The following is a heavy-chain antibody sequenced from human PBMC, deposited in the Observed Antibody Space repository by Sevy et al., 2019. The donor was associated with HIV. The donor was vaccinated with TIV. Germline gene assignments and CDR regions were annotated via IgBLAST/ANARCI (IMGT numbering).Heavy chain of an antibody. D-gene: IGHD3-10*01. Sequence: SETLSLTCTVSGGSISSYYWSWIRQPPGKGLEWIGYIYYSGSTNYNPSLKSRVTISVDTSKNQFSLKLSSVTAADTAVYYCASAMVRGVINDYYGMDVWGQGTTVTVSS. J-gene: IGHJ6*02. CDR1: GGSISSYY. CDR2: IYYSGST. V-gene: IGHV4-59*01. CDR3: ASAMVRGVINDYYGMDV.